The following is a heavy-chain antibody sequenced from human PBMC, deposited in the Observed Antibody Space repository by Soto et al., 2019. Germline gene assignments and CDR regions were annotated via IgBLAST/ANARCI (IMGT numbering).Heavy chain of an antibody. CDR2: IYTSGST. Sequence: SETLSLTCTVSGDSINSYYWSWIRQPAGKGLEWIGRIYTSGSTNYNPSLKSRVTMSVDTSKNQFSLKLNSVTAADTAVYYCARELMTYYDFWSGSNPAGMDVWGQATTVTVSS. CDR1: GDSINSYY. J-gene: IGHJ6*02. D-gene: IGHD3-3*01. V-gene: IGHV4-4*07. CDR3: ARELMTYYDFWSGSNPAGMDV.